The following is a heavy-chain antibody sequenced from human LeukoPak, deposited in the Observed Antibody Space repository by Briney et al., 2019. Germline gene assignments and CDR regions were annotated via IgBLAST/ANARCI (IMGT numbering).Heavy chain of an antibody. CDR3: ASVHCSSTSCYEDY. J-gene: IGHJ4*02. D-gene: IGHD2-2*01. CDR2: IYHSGST. CDR1: GGSISSGGYY. V-gene: IGHV4-30-2*01. Sequence: SQTRSLTCTVSGGSISSGGYYWSWIRQPPGKGLEWIGYIYHSGSTYYNPSLKSRVTISVDRSKNQFSLRLSSVTAADTAVYYCASVHCSSTSCYEDYWGQGTLVTVSS.